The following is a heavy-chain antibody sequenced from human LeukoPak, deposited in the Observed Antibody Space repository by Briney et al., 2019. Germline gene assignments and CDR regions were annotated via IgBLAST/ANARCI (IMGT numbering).Heavy chain of an antibody. V-gene: IGHV3-53*01. CDR1: GFTVSSNY. J-gene: IGHJ4*02. CDR2: IYSGGST. CDR3: AKRLDSSSGSDY. Sequence: GGSLRLSCAASGFTVSSNYMSWVRQAPGKGLEWVSVIYSGGSTYYADSVKGRFTISRDNSKNTLYLQMNSLRAEDTAVYYCAKRLDSSSGSDYWGQGTLVTVSS. D-gene: IGHD6-6*01.